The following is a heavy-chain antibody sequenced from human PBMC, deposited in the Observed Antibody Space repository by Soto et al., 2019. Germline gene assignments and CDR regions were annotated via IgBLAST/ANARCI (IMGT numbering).Heavy chain of an antibody. Sequence: SXTLSLTCAVYGGSFSGYYWSWIRQPPVKGLEWIEEINHSGSTNYNPSLKSRVTISVDTSKNQFSLKLSSVTAADTAVYYCARGRYCSGGSCYRDYWGQGTLVTVSS. CDR3: ARGRYCSGGSCYRDY. D-gene: IGHD2-15*01. CDR1: GGSFSGYY. CDR2: INHSGST. V-gene: IGHV4-34*01. J-gene: IGHJ4*02.